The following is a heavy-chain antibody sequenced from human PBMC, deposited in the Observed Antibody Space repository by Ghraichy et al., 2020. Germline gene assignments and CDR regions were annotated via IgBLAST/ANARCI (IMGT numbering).Heavy chain of an antibody. Sequence: GGSLRLSCAASGFTFSTYAMHWVRQAPGKGLEWVSAINDIGRKTFYADSVKGRFTISRDNSKNTLYLQMDSLRAEDTAVYYCAKRSLYSSRDYSYDYWGQGTLVTVSS. V-gene: IGHV3-23*01. J-gene: IGHJ4*02. CDR1: GFTFSTYA. D-gene: IGHD6-19*01. CDR3: AKRSLYSSRDYSYDY. CDR2: INDIGRKT.